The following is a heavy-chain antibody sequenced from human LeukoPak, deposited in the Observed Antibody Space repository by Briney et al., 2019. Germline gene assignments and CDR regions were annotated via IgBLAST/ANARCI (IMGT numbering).Heavy chain of an antibody. CDR2: ISSSSYI. V-gene: IGHV3-21*01. J-gene: IGHJ4*02. Sequence: PGGSLRLSCAASGFTFSSYSMNWVRQAPGKGLEWVSSISSSSYIYYADSVKGRFTISRDNAKNSLYLQMSSLRAEDAAVYYCARDPSYSSSLYYFDYWGQGTLVTVSS. CDR3: ARDPSYSSSLYYFDY. CDR1: GFTFSSYS. D-gene: IGHD6-13*01.